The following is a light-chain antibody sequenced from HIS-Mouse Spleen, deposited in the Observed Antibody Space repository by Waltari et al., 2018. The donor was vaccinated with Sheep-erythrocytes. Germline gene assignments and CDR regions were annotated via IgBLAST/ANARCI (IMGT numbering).Light chain of an antibody. CDR3: QSYDSSLSAVV. CDR2: GNS. CDR1: SSNIGAGYD. J-gene: IGLJ2*01. Sequence: QSVLTQPPSVSGAPGQRVTISCTGSSSNIGAGYDVHWYQQLPGTAPKLLIYGNSHRPSGVPDRFSGYKSGTSASLAITGLQAEDEADYYCQSYDSSLSAVVFGGGTKLTVL. V-gene: IGLV1-40*01.